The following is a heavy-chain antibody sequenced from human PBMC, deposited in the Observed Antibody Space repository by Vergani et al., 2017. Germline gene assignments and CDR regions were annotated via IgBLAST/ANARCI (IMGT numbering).Heavy chain of an antibody. CDR1: DYTFTNYG. CDR2: ISAYNGDT. CDR3: ARARAASQWLPASGFDS. V-gene: IGHV1-18*01. D-gene: IGHD6-19*01. J-gene: IGHJ4*02. Sequence: QVQLVQSGAEVKKPGASVRVSCKASDYTFTNYGISWVRQAPGQGLEWMGWISAYNGDTNYAQKLHGRVTMTTDASTSTAYMELRSLRPDDTAVYYWARARAASQWLPASGFDSWGQGTLVTVSS.